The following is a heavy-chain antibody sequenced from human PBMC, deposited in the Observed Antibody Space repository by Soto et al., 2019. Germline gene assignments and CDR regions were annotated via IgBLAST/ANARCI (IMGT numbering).Heavy chain of an antibody. CDR2: MSFDGSNR. Sequence: QVQLVESGGGVVQPGRSLRLSCAVSGFTFSSYGMHWARQAPGKGLEWLAVMSFDGSNRYYADSVKGRFTISRENSKNTLYQQMNSLRAKDTAVYYCARANMGELSLDHLEYWGQETLVTVSS. V-gene: IGHV3-30*03. D-gene: IGHD3-16*02. CDR1: GFTFSSYG. CDR3: ARANMGELSLDHLEY. J-gene: IGHJ4*02.